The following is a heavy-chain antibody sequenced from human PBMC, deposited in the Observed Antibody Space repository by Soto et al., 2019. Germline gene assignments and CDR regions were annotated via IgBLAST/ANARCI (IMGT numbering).Heavy chain of an antibody. D-gene: IGHD1-26*01. CDR3: ARDVWETTSMYYGLDV. Sequence: GGSLRLSCAASGFTFSSYAMSWVRLAPGKGLEWVSGITGSGAITYYTDPVKRRFTISRDNTKNTLYLQMHSLRAEDTAVYYCARDVWETTSMYYGLDVWGLGTTVTVSS. CDR2: ITGSGAIT. V-gene: IGHV3-23*01. J-gene: IGHJ6*02. CDR1: GFTFSSYA.